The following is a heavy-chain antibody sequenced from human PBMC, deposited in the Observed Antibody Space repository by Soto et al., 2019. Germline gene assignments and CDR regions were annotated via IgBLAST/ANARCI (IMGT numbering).Heavy chain of an antibody. CDR1: GGSISGGVYY. CDR2: IYDSGST. J-gene: IGHJ2*01. CDR3: ARQIIPLTTDGYFDL. Sequence: QVQLQESGPGLVKPSETLSLTCTVSGGSISGGVYYWSWIRQPPGKGLKWIGYIYDSGSTYYNPSLKRLVTISVDTAENQFSLRLSSVTAADAAVYYCARQIIPLTTDGYFDLWGRGALVTVSS. D-gene: IGHD4-17*01. V-gene: IGHV4-30-4*01.